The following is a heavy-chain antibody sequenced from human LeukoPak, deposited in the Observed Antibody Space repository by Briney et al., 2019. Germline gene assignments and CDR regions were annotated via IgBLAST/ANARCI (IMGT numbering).Heavy chain of an antibody. Sequence: PGGSLRLSCAASGFTFSSYAMSWVRQAPGKGLEWVSAISGSGGSTYYADSVKGRFTISRDNSKDTLYLQMNSLRAEDTAVYYCAKEGLLWFGEAHAYYFDYWGQGTLVTVSS. J-gene: IGHJ4*02. CDR1: GFTFSSYA. V-gene: IGHV3-23*01. CDR2: ISGSGGST. D-gene: IGHD3-10*01. CDR3: AKEGLLWFGEAHAYYFDY.